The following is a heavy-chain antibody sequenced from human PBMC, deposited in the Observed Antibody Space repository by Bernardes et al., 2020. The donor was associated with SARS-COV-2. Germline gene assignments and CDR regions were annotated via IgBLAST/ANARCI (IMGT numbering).Heavy chain of an antibody. Sequence: TLSRTCTVSGGSISSGGYYWSWIRQHKGKGLEWIGYIYYSGSTYYNPSLKSRVTISVDTSKNQFSLKLSSVTAADTAVYYCARGIPQSITIFGVVIPGNWFDPWGQGTLVSVSS. D-gene: IGHD3-3*01. CDR2: IYYSGST. CDR1: GGSISSGGYY. J-gene: IGHJ5*02. CDR3: ARGIPQSITIFGVVIPGNWFDP. V-gene: IGHV4-31*03.